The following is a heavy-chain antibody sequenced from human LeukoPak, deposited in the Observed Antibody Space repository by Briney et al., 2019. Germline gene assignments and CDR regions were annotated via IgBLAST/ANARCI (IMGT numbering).Heavy chain of an antibody. D-gene: IGHD6-13*01. CDR2: INHSGST. CDR3: ARRGYSSTNNWFDP. CDR1: GGSFSGYY. Sequence: SETLSLTCAVYGGSFSGYYWSWIRQPPGKGLEWIGEINHSGSTNYNPSLKSRVTISVDTSKNRFSLKLSSVTAADTAVYYCARRGYSSTNNWFDPWGQGTLVTVSS. V-gene: IGHV4-34*01. J-gene: IGHJ5*02.